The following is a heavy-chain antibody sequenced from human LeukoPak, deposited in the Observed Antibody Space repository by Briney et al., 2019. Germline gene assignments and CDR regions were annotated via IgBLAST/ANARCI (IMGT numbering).Heavy chain of an antibody. CDR2: INPNSGGT. CDR3: ARADYGDYTRAFDI. Sequence: ASVKVSCKASGYTFTGYYMHWVRQGPGEGLEWMGWINPNSGGTNYAQKFQGRVTMTRDTSISTAYMELSRLRSDDTAVYYCARADYGDYTRAFDIWGQGTMVTVSS. CDR1: GYTFTGYY. D-gene: IGHD4-17*01. J-gene: IGHJ3*02. V-gene: IGHV1-2*02.